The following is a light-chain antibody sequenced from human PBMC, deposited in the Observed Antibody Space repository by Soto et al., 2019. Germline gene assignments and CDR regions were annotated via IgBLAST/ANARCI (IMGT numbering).Light chain of an antibody. J-gene: IGKJ1*01. CDR1: QSISIW. CDR2: KTS. CDR3: LHYNDYSWT. V-gene: IGKV1-5*03. Sequence: DIHMTQSPSTLSASVGDRVTIACRASQSISIWLAWYQQKPGKAPNLLIYKTSSLESGVPSRFSGSGSGTEFTLTISSLQPDDFATYYCLHYNDYSWTFGQGTKVEIE.